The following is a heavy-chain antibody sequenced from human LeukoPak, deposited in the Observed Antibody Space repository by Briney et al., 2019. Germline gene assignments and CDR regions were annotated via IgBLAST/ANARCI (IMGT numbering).Heavy chain of an antibody. CDR2: ISWNSGSI. D-gene: IGHD5-24*01. Sequence: GRSLRLSCAASGFTFDDYAMHWVRQAPGKGLEWVSGISWNSGSIGYAVSVKCRFTISRDNAKNSLYLQMNSLRAEDMALYYCAKVGYTYAFDIWGQGTMVTVSS. V-gene: IGHV3-9*03. J-gene: IGHJ3*02. CDR1: GFTFDDYA. CDR3: AKVGYTYAFDI.